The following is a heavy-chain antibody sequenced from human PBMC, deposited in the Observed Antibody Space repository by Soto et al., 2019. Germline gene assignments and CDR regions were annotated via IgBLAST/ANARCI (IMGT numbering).Heavy chain of an antibody. D-gene: IGHD3-22*01. CDR3: ARRYTYYDSSGYFDY. J-gene: IGHJ4*02. CDR2: IYYSGST. Sequence: SETLSLTCTVSGGSISSSSYYWGWIRQPPGKGLEWIGSIYYSGSTYYNPSLKSRVTISVDTSKNQFSLKLSSVTAADTAVYYCARRYTYYDSSGYFDYWGQGPLVTVSS. V-gene: IGHV4-39*01. CDR1: GGSISSSSYY.